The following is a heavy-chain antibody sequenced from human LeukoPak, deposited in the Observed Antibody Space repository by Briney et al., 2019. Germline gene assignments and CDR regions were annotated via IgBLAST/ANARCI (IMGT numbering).Heavy chain of an antibody. V-gene: IGHV3-23*01. CDR3: AKQRTMGEFWI. J-gene: IGHJ4*02. D-gene: IGHD3-16*01. Sequence: GGSLRLSCAASGFTFSSYAMSWVRQAPGKGLEWVSAISGSGGSTYYADSVKGRFTISRDNSKNTLYLQLNSLRAEDTAVYYCAKQRTMGEFWIWGQGTLVTVSS. CDR2: ISGSGGST. CDR1: GFTFSSYA.